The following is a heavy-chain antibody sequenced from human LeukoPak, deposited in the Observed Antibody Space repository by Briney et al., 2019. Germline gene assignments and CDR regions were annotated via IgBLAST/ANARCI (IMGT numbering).Heavy chain of an antibody. D-gene: IGHD3-22*01. CDR1: GFTFSSYA. CDR3: ATDPSYYYDSSGSFDY. Sequence: GGSLRLSCAASGFTFSSYAMSWVRQAPGKGLEWVSYISSSSSTIYYADSVKGRFTISRDNAKNSLYLQMNSLGAEDTAVYYCATDPSYYYDSSGSFDYWGQGTLVTVSS. CDR2: ISSSSSTI. V-gene: IGHV3-48*04. J-gene: IGHJ4*02.